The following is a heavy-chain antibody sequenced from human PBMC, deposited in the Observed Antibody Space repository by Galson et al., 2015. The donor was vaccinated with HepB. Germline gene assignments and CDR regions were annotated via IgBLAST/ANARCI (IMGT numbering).Heavy chain of an antibody. CDR1: GFTFSSYW. J-gene: IGHJ6*02. Sequence: SLRLSCAASGFTFSSYWMSWVRQAPGKGLEWVANIKQDGSEKYYVDSVKGRFTISRDNAKNSLYLQMNSLRAEDTAVYYCASRIAAAGTFPHPSGSGYDYYYGMDVWGQGTTVTVSS. D-gene: IGHD6-13*01. CDR2: IKQDGSEK. V-gene: IGHV3-7*03. CDR3: ASRIAAAGTFPHPSGSGYDYYYGMDV.